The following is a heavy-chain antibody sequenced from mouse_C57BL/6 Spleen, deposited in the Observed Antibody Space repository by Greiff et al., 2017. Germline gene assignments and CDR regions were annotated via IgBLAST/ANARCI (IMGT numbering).Heavy chain of an antibody. J-gene: IGHJ1*03. Sequence: QVQLQQPGAELVKPGASVKMSCKASGYTFTSYWITWVKQRPGQGLEWIGDIYPGGGGTNYNEKFKSKATLTVDTSSSTAYMQLSSLTSADSAVXSGAREGVLRSPGSFDVWGTGTTVTVSS. D-gene: IGHD1-1*01. CDR3: AREGVLRSPGSFDV. CDR1: GYTFTSYW. V-gene: IGHV1-55*01. CDR2: IYPGGGGT.